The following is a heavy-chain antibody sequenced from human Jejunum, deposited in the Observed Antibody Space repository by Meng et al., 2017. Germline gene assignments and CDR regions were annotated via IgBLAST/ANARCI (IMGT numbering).Heavy chain of an antibody. Sequence: GGSLRLSCAASGFTFSDYEMNWTRQAPGKGLEWVSYISGSGTSIYYADSVRGRFTISRDNAQNSVHLQMSSLRAEDTALYYCARKKPGTVYFDPWGQGTLVTVSS. V-gene: IGHV3-48*03. CDR3: ARKKPGTVYFDP. D-gene: IGHD5/OR15-5a*01. CDR2: ISGSGTSI. J-gene: IGHJ5*02. CDR1: GFTFSDYE.